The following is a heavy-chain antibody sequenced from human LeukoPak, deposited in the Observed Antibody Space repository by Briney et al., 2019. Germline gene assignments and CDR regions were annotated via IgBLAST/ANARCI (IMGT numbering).Heavy chain of an antibody. J-gene: IGHJ6*03. V-gene: IGHV4-38-2*01. Sequence: SETLSLTCAVSGYSISSGYYWSWIRQPPGKGLEWIGSIYHSGRTYYNPSLQSRVTMSVYTSKHQFYLNLSSVTAADTAVYDCARVKKRWLRLNYYYYFMDVWGKGTTVTVSS. CDR2: IYHSGRT. CDR1: GYSISSGYY. CDR3: ARVKKRWLRLNYYYYFMDV. D-gene: IGHD5-12*01.